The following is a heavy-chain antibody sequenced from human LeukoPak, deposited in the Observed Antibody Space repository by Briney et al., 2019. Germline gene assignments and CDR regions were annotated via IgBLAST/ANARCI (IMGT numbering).Heavy chain of an antibody. CDR1: GYTFTSYD. D-gene: IGHD6-13*01. CDR2: MNPNSGNA. V-gene: IGHV1-8*01. J-gene: IGHJ4*02. Sequence: ASVKVSCKASGYTFTSYDINWVRQATGQGLEWMGWMNPNSGNAGYSQKFQGRVTMTRDMSTSTVYMELSSLRSEDTAVYYCARSGYSSSWFDYWGQGTLVTVSS. CDR3: ARSGYSSSWFDY.